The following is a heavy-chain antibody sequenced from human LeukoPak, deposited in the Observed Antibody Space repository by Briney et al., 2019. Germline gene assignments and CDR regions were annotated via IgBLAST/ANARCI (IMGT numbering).Heavy chain of an antibody. Sequence: PETLSLTCTVSGGSISSYYWSWIRQPPGKGLEWIGYIYYSGSTNYNPSLKSRVTISVDTSKNQFSLKLSSVTAADTAVYYCARRRVRVSSGWYYFDYWGQGTLVTVSS. CDR2: IYYSGST. J-gene: IGHJ4*02. V-gene: IGHV4-59*01. D-gene: IGHD6-19*01. CDR3: ARRRVRVSSGWYYFDY. CDR1: GGSISSYY.